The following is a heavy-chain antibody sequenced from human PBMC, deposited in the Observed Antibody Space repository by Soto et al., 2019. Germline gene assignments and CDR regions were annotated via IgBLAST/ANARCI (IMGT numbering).Heavy chain of an antibody. CDR2: IFYSGST. Sequence: ASETLSLTCAVSGGSISSGGYYGGWIRQPPGKGLEWIGSIFYSGSTYYNPSLKSRVTISVDTSKNQFSLKLSSVTAADTAVYYCARDRVYIAARRNYYYYGMDVWGQGTTVTVSS. CDR3: ARDRVYIAARRNYYYYGMDV. D-gene: IGHD6-6*01. CDR1: GGSISSGGYY. V-gene: IGHV4-39*07. J-gene: IGHJ6*02.